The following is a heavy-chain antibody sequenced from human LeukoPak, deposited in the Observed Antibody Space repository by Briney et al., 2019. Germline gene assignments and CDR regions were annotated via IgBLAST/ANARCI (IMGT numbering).Heavy chain of an antibody. J-gene: IGHJ3*02. Sequence: ASVKVSCKASGYTFTGYYMHWVRQAPGQGLEWMGWINPNSGGTNYAQKFQGRVTMTRDTSISTAYMELSRLTSDDTAVYYCARDRDGSGWSLGFDIWGQGTMVTVSS. V-gene: IGHV1-2*02. CDR3: ARDRDGSGWSLGFDI. D-gene: IGHD6-19*01. CDR2: INPNSGGT. CDR1: GYTFTGYY.